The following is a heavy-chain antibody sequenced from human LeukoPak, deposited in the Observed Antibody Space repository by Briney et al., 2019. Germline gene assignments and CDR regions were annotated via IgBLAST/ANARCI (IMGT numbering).Heavy chain of an antibody. CDR3: ASEMVRGVTYYFDY. CDR1: GYSISSGYY. V-gene: IGHV4-38-2*02. D-gene: IGHD3-10*01. J-gene: IGHJ4*02. Sequence: KASETLSLTCTVSGYSISSGYYWCWIRQPPGKGLEWIGSIYHSGSTYYNPSLKSRVTISVDTSKNQFSLKLSSVTAADTAVYYCASEMVRGVTYYFDYWGQGTLVTVSS. CDR2: IYHSGST.